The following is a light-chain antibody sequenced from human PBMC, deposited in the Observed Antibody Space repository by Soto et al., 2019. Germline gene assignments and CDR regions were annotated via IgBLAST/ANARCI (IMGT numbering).Light chain of an antibody. Sequence: EIVLTQSPGTLSLSPRERATLSCKASQIVSNNYLAWYQQRPDQAPRLLIYGASSRATDIPDRFSGSGSGTDFTLTISRLEPEDFAIYYCQQYGSSPRTFGQGTEVDIK. CDR2: GAS. CDR1: QIVSNNY. CDR3: QQYGSSPRT. V-gene: IGKV3-20*01. J-gene: IGKJ1*01.